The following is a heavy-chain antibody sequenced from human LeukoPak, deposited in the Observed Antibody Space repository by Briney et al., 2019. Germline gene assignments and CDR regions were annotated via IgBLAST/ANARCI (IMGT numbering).Heavy chain of an antibody. D-gene: IGHD5-18*01. CDR1: GFTFSSYG. CDR2: IRYDGSNK. J-gene: IGHJ4*02. Sequence: AGSLRLSCAASGFTFSSYGMHWVRQAAGKGLEWAAFIRYDGSNKYYADSVKGRFTISRDNSKNTLYLQMNSLRAEDTAVYYCAKEDGGYSYGYGDFDYWGQGTLVTVSS. V-gene: IGHV3-30*02. CDR3: AKEDGGYSYGYGDFDY.